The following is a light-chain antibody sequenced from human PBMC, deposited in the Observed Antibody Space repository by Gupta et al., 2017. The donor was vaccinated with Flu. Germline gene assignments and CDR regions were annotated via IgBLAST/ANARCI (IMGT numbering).Light chain of an antibody. J-gene: IGKJ4*01. V-gene: IGKV3-11*01. CDR1: QSVFPY. CDR2: DAA. Sequence: DIVLTQSPATLSLSPGDRATLPCRSSQSVFPYLAWDQHKPGQDPRLLIHDAATRAPGVPARFSGSGYGTEFTLSISSREPEDYAVDYCHQHSGWPPLTFGGGTKVEI. CDR3: HQHSGWPPLT.